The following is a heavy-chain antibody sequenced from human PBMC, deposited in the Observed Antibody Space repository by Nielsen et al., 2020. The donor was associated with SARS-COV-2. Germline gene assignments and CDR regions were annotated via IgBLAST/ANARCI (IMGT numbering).Heavy chain of an antibody. CDR1: GFTFSSYA. CDR2: ISGSGGST. J-gene: IGHJ6*03. CDR3: AKDPGDENYYYYMDV. Sequence: GGSLRLSCAASGFTFSSYAMSWVRQAPGKGLEWVSAISGSGGSTYYADSVKGRFTISRDNSKNTLYLQMNSLRAEDTAVYYCAKDPGDENYYYYMDVWGKGTTVTVSS. V-gene: IGHV3-23*01.